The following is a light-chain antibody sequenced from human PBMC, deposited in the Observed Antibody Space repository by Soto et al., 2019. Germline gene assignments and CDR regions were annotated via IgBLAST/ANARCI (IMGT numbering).Light chain of an antibody. Sequence: VMTQSPDTLSVSPGERAALSCRASQSVSSNLAWYQQKPGQAPRLLIYDASTRATAVPARFTASGSGTEFTLTISNLQSEDFALYYCQHYFNWPYTFGQGTKVDIK. CDR1: QSVSSN. J-gene: IGKJ2*01. CDR2: DAS. CDR3: QHYFNWPYT. V-gene: IGKV3-15*01.